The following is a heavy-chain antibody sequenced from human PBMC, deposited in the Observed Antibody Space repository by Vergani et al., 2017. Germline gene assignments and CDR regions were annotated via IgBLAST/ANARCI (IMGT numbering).Heavy chain of an antibody. Sequence: EVQLVESGGGLVQPGRSLRLSCAASGFTFDDYAMSWVRQAPGKGLEWVSAISGSGGSTYYADSVKGRFTISRDNSKNTLYLQMNSLRAEDTAVYYCAKDTHRRLFSSGGFDYWGQGTLVTVSS. CDR2: ISGSGGST. V-gene: IGHV3-23*04. CDR1: GFTFDDYA. CDR3: AKDTHRRLFSSGGFDY. J-gene: IGHJ4*02. D-gene: IGHD3-22*01.